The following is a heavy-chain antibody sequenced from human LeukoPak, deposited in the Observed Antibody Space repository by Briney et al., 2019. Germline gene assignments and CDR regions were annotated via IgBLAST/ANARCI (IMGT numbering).Heavy chain of an antibody. CDR2: ISGSGGST. V-gene: IGHV3-23*01. CDR3: VRERMNVLRFLEWSTFDY. CDR1: GFTFSSYA. Sequence: PGGSLRLSCAASGFTFSSYAMSWVRQAPGKGLEWVSAISGSGGSTYYADSVKGRFTISRDNSKNTLYLQMNSLRVEDTAIYYCVRERMNVLRFLEWSTFDYWGQGTLAIVSS. J-gene: IGHJ4*02. D-gene: IGHD3-3*01.